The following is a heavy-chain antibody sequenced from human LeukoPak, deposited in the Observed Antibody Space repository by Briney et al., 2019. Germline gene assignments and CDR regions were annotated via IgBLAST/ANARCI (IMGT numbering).Heavy chain of an antibody. V-gene: IGHV3-23*01. CDR1: QFTFSRFA. CDR2: LSGGGTAT. CDR3: AKHLGSHSFLFYYMDV. Sequence: GGSLRLSCEASQFTFSRFAMSWIRQAPGTGLGWVSTLSGGGTATYYADSVKGRFTTSRDNSKDTLYLQMDNLRADDTAVYYCAKHLGSHSFLFYYMDVWGTGTSVIVSS. J-gene: IGHJ6*03. D-gene: IGHD2-21*01.